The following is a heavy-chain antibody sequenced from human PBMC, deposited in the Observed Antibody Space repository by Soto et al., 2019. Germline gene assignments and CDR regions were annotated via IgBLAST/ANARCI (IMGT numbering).Heavy chain of an antibody. J-gene: IGHJ3*02. D-gene: IGHD7-27*01. CDR3: GEDGQWAELGVFEI. Sequence: ASVKVSCKASGYSFNRYGISWVRQAPGQGLEWMGWISANNGNTNYAQKLQGRVTMTTDTSTSTAYMELRSLRSDDTAVYYCGEDGQWAELGVFEIWGQGKMATVPP. CDR1: GYSFNRYG. CDR2: ISANNGNT. V-gene: IGHV1-18*01.